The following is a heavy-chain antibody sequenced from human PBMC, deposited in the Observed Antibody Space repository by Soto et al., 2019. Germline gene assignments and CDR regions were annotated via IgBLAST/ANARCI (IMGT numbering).Heavy chain of an antibody. CDR3: ARGLDYYGSGRDGAFDY. Sequence: ASVKVSCKASGGTFSSYAISWVRQAPGQGLEWMGGIIPIFGTANYAQKFQGRVTITADESTSTAYMELSSLRSEDTAVYYCARGLDYYGSGRDGAFDYWGQGTLVTLSS. J-gene: IGHJ4*02. V-gene: IGHV1-69*13. CDR2: IIPIFGTA. CDR1: GGTFSSYA. D-gene: IGHD3-10*01.